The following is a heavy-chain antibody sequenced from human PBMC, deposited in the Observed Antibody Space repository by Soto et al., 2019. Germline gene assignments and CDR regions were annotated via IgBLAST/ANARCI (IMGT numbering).Heavy chain of an antibody. CDR3: ARDRSNSPDYFDY. V-gene: IGHV4-30-4*01. Sequence: SETLALACTVSGGSVSSDDYYWIWIRQPPGKVLEWIGYIYYNGRTDYNPSLKSRVIISIDTSKNQFSLNLNSVSAADTAVYYCARDRSNSPDYFDYWGQGTLVTVSS. J-gene: IGHJ4*02. CDR1: GGSVSSDDYY. D-gene: IGHD6-6*01. CDR2: IYYNGRT.